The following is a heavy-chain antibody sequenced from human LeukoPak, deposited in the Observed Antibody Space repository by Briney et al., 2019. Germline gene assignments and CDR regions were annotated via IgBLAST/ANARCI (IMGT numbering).Heavy chain of an antibody. D-gene: IGHD3-10*02. Sequence: PGGSLRLSCAASGFTFSSYAMNWVRQAPGKGLEWVSYISHTGSANSYADSVKGRFTISRDNAKNSLYLQMNSLRAEDTAVYYCAELGITMIGGVWGKGTTVTISS. V-gene: IGHV3-48*03. CDR2: ISHTGSAN. J-gene: IGHJ6*04. CDR1: GFTFSSYA. CDR3: AELGITMIGGV.